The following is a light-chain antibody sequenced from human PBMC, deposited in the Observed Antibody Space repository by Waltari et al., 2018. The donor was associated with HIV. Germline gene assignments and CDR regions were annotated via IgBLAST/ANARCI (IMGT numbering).Light chain of an antibody. J-gene: IGKJ2*01. Sequence: DIQMTQSPSSLSATVGDRVTIPCRTSQTINNYLNWYQQKSGSAPKLLIFSASNLRSDVPSRFSGSGSGTTFMLTIDGLQPDDFATYYCQQSHSTPRTFGQGTRLEVK. V-gene: IGKV1-39*01. CDR1: QTINNY. CDR2: SAS. CDR3: QQSHSTPRT.